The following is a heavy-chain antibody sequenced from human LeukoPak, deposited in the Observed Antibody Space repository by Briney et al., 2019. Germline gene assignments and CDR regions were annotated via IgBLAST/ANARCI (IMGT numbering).Heavy chain of an antibody. Sequence: ASVKVSCKASGYTFTSYDINWVRQATGQGLEWMGWMNPNSGNTGYAQKFQGRVTMTRNTSISTAYMELSSLRSEDTAVYYCARGLWESYDSSGYFRHYMDVWGKGTTVTVSS. CDR3: ARGLWESYDSSGYFRHYMDV. J-gene: IGHJ6*03. CDR2: MNPNSGNT. V-gene: IGHV1-8*01. D-gene: IGHD3-22*01. CDR1: GYTFTSYD.